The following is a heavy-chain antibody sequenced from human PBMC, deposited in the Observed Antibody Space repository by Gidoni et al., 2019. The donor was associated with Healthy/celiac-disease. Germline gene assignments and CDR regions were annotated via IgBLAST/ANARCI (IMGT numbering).Heavy chain of an antibody. V-gene: IGHV3-30*18. D-gene: IGHD2-21*02. CDR3: AKDGNVVVTAWDAFDI. CDR2: ISYDGSNK. CDR1: GVTVSSYG. Sequence: QVQLVESGGGGVQHGRSLRRSCAASGVTVSSYGMHLVRPAPGKGLEWVAVISYDGSNKYYPDSVKGRFTISRDNSKNTLYLQMNSLRAEDTAVYYCAKDGNVVVTAWDAFDIWGQGTMVTVSS. J-gene: IGHJ3*02.